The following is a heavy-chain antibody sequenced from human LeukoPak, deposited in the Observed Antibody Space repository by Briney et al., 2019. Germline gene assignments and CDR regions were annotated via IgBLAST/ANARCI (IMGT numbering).Heavy chain of an antibody. J-gene: IGHJ4*02. Sequence: GGSLRLSCAASGFTFSSYSMNWVRQAPGKGLEWVSSISSSNSYIYYADSVKGRFTISRDNAKNSLYLQMNSLRAGDTAVYYCARDYYDSSGYLDYWAREPWSLSPQ. CDR3: ARDYYDSSGYLDY. V-gene: IGHV3-21*01. CDR1: GFTFSSYS. D-gene: IGHD3-22*01. CDR2: ISSSNSYI.